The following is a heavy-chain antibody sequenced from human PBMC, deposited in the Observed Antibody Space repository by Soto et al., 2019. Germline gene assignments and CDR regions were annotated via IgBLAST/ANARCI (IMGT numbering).Heavy chain of an antibody. D-gene: IGHD1-26*01. Sequence: EVQLLESGGGLVQPGGSLRLSCAASGFTFSSYAMSWVRQAPGKGLEWVSAISGSGGSTYYADSVKGRFTISRDKSKNTLYLQMNSLRAEDTAVYYCAKDLGVGAKGGAYFDYWGQGTLVTVSS. CDR1: GFTFSSYA. CDR2: ISGSGGST. V-gene: IGHV3-23*01. J-gene: IGHJ4*02. CDR3: AKDLGVGAKGGAYFDY.